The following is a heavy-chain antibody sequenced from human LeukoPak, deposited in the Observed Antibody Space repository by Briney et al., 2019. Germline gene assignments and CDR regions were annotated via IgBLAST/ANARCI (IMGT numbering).Heavy chain of an antibody. D-gene: IGHD5-24*01. V-gene: IGHV4-59*01. J-gene: IGHJ3*02. Sequence: SETLSLTFTVSGGSIRSYYWSWIRQPPGKGLEWIGDIYYSGSTNYNPSLKSRVTISVDTSENQSSLKLSSVTAADTAVYYCARDSPERSAFDIWGQGTMVTVSS. CDR2: IYYSGST. CDR3: ARDSPERSAFDI. CDR1: GGSIRSYY.